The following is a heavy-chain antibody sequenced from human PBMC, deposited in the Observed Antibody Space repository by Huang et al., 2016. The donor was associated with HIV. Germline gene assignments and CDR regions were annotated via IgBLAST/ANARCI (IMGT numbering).Heavy chain of an antibody. CDR2: IFPDDSDT. Sequence: VQLVQSGAEVKKPGESLKISCKGSGYSFSSYWIAWVRQMPGKGLEWMGIIFPDDSDTTDSPSVEGQVTSSADKSIGTAYLQWSSLKASDTAMYYCARRFSSSSGYFDYWGQGSLVTVSS. V-gene: IGHV5-51*01. J-gene: IGHJ4*02. CDR1: GYSFSSYW. CDR3: ARRFSSSSGYFDY. D-gene: IGHD6-6*01.